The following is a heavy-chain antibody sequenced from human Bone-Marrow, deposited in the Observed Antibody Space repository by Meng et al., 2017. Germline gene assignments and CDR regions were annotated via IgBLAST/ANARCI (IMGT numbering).Heavy chain of an antibody. D-gene: IGHD6-13*01. CDR1: GYKFPDYY. J-gene: IGHJ4*02. CDR2: IDPKNGDT. V-gene: IGHV1-2*06. CDR3: ARDEDISAAGKLFGDY. Sequence: GQRVQSGAEGKKPGAAVKGSCKPSGYKFPDYYIHGVRQAPGQGLEWMGRIDPKNGDTHYAQKFQGRVTMTGDTSISTAYMDLSGLRSDDTAVYYCARDEDISAAGKLFGDYWGQGTLVTVSS.